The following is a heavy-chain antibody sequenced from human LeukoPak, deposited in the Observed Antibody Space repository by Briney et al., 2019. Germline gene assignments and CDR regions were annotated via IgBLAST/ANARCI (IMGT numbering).Heavy chain of an antibody. D-gene: IGHD6-19*01. CDR1: GSTFSSYW. J-gene: IGHJ5*02. CDR3: ARASEAGTNLFDP. CDR2: ISTDGSST. V-gene: IGHV3-74*01. Sequence: GGSLRLSCAPSGSTFSSYWMHWVRQAPGKGLVWVSRISTDGSSTSYTDSVKGRFTISRDNAKNTLYLQMNSLRAEDTAVYFCARASEAGTNLFDPWGQGTLVTVSS.